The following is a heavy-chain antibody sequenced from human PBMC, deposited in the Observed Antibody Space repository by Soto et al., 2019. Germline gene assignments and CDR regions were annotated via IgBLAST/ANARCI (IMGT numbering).Heavy chain of an antibody. J-gene: IGHJ3*02. CDR2: VSAYDGDT. D-gene: IGHD1-20*01. Sequence: QAQLVQSGAEVKKPGASVKVSCKASGYTFTSYGISWVRQAPGQGLEWMGWVSAYDGDTNYAQKLQGRVNMTTDTHTTPGYMELRSLRSDDTSVYYCARHCHCLSNGYNSDVFDIWGQGTMVTVSS. CDR1: GYTFTSYG. CDR3: ARHCHCLSNGYNSDVFDI. V-gene: IGHV1-18*01.